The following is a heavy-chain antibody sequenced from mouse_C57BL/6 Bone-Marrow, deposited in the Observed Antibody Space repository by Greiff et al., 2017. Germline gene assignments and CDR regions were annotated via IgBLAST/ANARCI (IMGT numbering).Heavy chain of an antibody. D-gene: IGHD1-1*01. V-gene: IGHV1-85*01. Sequence: QVQLQQSGPELVKPGASVKLSCKASGYTFTSYDINRVKKRPGQGLEWIGWIYPRDGSTKYNEKFKGKATLTVDTSSSTAYMELHSRTSEDAAVYFCARLEFDGSSGDWYFDVWGTGTTVTVSS. CDR2: IYPRDGST. J-gene: IGHJ1*03. CDR3: ARLEFDGSSGDWYFDV. CDR1: GYTFTSYD.